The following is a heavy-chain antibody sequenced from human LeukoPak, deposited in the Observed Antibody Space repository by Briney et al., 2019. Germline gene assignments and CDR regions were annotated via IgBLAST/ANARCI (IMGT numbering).Heavy chain of an antibody. CDR1: GYTSAYVFTTYP. D-gene: IGHD3-22*01. V-gene: IGHV1-18*04. Sequence: GASVKVSCKASGYTSAYVFTTYPIHWVRQAPGQGLEWMGWISAYSGSTNYAQKFQGRVTMTTETSTSTAYMDLRTLRSDDTAVYYCARDGVEHYYDSSGYLNWFDPWGQGTLVTVSS. CDR2: ISAYSGST. J-gene: IGHJ5*02. CDR3: ARDGVEHYYDSSGYLNWFDP.